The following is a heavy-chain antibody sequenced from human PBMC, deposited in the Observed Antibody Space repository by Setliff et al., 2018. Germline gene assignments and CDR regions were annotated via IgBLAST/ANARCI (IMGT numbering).Heavy chain of an antibody. J-gene: IGHJ6*02. CDR1: GASISDYY. CDR2: VSASGST. Sequence: SETLSLTCTVSGASISDYYWTWIRQPAGKELEWIGRVSASGSTTYNPSLKSRVTMSVDTSRNQIPLQVTSMTAADTAVYDCARDQWVRSPPLYFSYSMDVWGQGTTVTVSS. V-gene: IGHV4-4*07. CDR3: ARDQWVRSPPLYFSYSMDV. D-gene: IGHD5-12*01.